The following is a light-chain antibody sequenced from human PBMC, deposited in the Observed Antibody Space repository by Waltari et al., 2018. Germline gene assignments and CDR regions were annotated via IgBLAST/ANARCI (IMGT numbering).Light chain of an antibody. V-gene: IGLV3-25*03. CDR1: AFPKQY. CDR3: QSADSSGTVV. CDR2: KDS. Sequence: SYELTQPPSVSVSPGQTARITSSGDAFPKQYAYWYQQKPGQAPVLVIYKDSERPSGIPERFSGSSSGTTVTLTISGVQAEDEADYYCQSADSSGTVVFGGGTKLTVL. J-gene: IGLJ2*01.